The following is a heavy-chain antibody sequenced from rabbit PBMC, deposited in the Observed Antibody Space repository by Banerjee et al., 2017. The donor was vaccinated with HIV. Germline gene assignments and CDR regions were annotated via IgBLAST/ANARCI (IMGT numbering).Heavy chain of an antibody. CDR2: IDGGSSGST. J-gene: IGHJ4*01. Sequence: EESGGDLVKPEGSLTLTCTASGFSFSSNYWICWVRQAPGKGLEWIACIDGGSSGSTYYASWAKGRFTISKTSSTTVTLQMTSLTAADTATYFCARDLAGVIGWNFNLWGPGTLVTVS. V-gene: IGHV1S45*01. CDR1: GFSFSSNYW. D-gene: IGHD4-1*01. CDR3: ARDLAGVIGWNFNL.